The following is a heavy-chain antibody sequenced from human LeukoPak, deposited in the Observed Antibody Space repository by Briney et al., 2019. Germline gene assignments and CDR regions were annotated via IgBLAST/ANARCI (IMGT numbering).Heavy chain of an antibody. CDR3: AKDSGRDYDSSGYYSY. D-gene: IGHD3-22*01. CDR1: GFTFSSYA. V-gene: IGHV3-23*01. Sequence: PGGSLRLSCAASGFTFSSYAMSWVRQAPGKGLEWVSAISSSGGSTYYADSVKGRFTISRDNSKNTLYLQMNSLRAEDTAVYYCAKDSGRDYDSSGYYSYWGQGTLVTVSS. J-gene: IGHJ4*02. CDR2: ISSSGGST.